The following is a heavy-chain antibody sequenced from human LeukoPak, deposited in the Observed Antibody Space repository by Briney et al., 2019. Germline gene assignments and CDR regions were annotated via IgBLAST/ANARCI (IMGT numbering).Heavy chain of an antibody. D-gene: IGHD3-10*01. J-gene: IGHJ4*02. CDR2: INKDATAK. CDR1: GFAFSSSW. V-gene: IGHV3-7*03. CDR3: AREDWFHFDY. Sequence: PGGSLRLSCAASGFAFSSSWMSWVRQAPGKGLEWVANINKDATAKYYVDSVKGRFTISRDNAKSSLYLQMNGLRAEDTAVYYCAREDWFHFDYWGQGTLVTVSS.